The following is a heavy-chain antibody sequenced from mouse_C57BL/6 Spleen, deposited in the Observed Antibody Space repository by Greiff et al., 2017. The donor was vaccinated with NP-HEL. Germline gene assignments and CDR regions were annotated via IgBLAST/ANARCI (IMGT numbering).Heavy chain of an antibody. V-gene: IGHV5-9*01. CDR2: ISGGGGNT. J-gene: IGHJ2*01. CDR1: GFTFSSYT. CDR3: ARQSWYYFDY. Sequence: EVKVVESGGGLVKPGGSLKLSCAASGFTFSSYTMSWVRQTPEKRLEWVATISGGGGNTYYPDSVKGRFTISRDNAKNTLYLQMSSLRSEDTALYYCARQSWYYFDYWGQGTTLTVSS.